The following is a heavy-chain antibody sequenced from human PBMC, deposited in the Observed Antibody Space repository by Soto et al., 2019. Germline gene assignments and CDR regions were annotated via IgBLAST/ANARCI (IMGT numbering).Heavy chain of an antibody. D-gene: IGHD2-2*01. CDR2: LNPNSGGT. Sequence: ASVKVSCKASGYTFTNYDINWVRQAPGQGLEWMGWLNPNSGGTGYGQKFQGRVTMTRSISITTAYMELSSLTSEDTAVNYCARSVRSQLTPIESWRQGTRVTV. CDR1: GYTFTNYD. V-gene: IGHV1-8*01. CDR3: ARSVRSQLTPIES. J-gene: IGHJ4*02.